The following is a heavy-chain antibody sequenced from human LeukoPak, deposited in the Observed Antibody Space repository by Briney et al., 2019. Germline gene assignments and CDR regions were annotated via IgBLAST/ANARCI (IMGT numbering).Heavy chain of an antibody. D-gene: IGHD1-26*01. CDR1: GGSISSYY. V-gene: IGHV4-4*07. CDR3: ARDQGSGSYSRPYDAFDI. CDR2: IYTSGST. J-gene: IGHJ3*02. Sequence: SETLSLTCTVSGGSISSYYWSWIRQPAGKGLEWIGRIYTSGSTNYNPSLKSRVTMSVDTSKNQFSLKLSSVTAADTAVYYCARDQGSGSYSRPYDAFDIWGQGTMVTVSS.